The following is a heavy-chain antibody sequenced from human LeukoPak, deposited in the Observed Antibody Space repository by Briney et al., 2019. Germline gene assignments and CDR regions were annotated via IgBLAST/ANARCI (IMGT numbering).Heavy chain of an antibody. CDR3: ARDVGPGTHAPGFDS. D-gene: IGHD1-1*01. CDR1: GYAFSAYG. V-gene: IGHV1-18*01. CDR2: INNSPRNT. J-gene: IGHJ5*01. Sequence: GASVKVSCKASGYAFSAYGITWMRRAPGQGLEWMGWINNSPRNTVYAQSFQGRVTMTTDTSTNTAYMELRGLTSDDTAVYYCARDVGPGTHAPGFDSWGQGTLVAVSS.